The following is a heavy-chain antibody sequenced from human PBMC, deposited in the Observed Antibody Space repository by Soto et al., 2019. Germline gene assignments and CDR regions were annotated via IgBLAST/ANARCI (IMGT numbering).Heavy chain of an antibody. Sequence: SETLSLTCIVSGGSISSNSYYWGWIRQPPGKGLEWIGTMFDSGTTYYNPSLKSRVTISADTSKNQFSLKLSSVTAADTAVYYCARLYLSGQRYSSAWASNGFDPWGQGTLVTVSS. V-gene: IGHV4-39*01. D-gene: IGHD6-25*01. J-gene: IGHJ5*02. CDR3: ARLYLSGQRYSSAWASNGFDP. CDR1: GGSISSNSYY. CDR2: MFDSGTT.